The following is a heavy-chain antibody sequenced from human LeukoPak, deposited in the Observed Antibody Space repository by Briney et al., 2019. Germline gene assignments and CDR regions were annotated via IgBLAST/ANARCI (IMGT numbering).Heavy chain of an antibody. D-gene: IGHD4-17*01. CDR1: GGTFSSYA. J-gene: IGHJ2*01. CDR3: ASVTTVTPVWYFDL. Sequence: GSSVKVSCKASGGTFSSYAISWARQAPGQGLEWMGRIIPIFGTANYAQKFQGRVTITTDESTSTAYMELSSLRSEDTAVYYCASVTTVTPVWYFDLWGRGTLVTVSS. CDR2: IIPIFGTA. V-gene: IGHV1-69*05.